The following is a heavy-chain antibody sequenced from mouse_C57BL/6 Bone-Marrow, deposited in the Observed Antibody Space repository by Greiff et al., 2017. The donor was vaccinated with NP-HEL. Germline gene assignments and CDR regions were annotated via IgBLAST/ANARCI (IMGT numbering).Heavy chain of an antibody. D-gene: IGHD1-1*01. CDR2: IYPGSGST. V-gene: IGHV1-55*01. CDR3: ATSYYGSSYWFAY. J-gene: IGHJ3*01. Sequence: QVQLQQPGAELVKPGASVKMSCKASGYTFTSYWITWVKQRPGQGLEWIGDIYPGSGSTNYNEKFKSKATLTVDTSSSTAYMQLSSLTSEDSAVYYCATSYYGSSYWFAYWGQGTLVTVSA. CDR1: GYTFTSYW.